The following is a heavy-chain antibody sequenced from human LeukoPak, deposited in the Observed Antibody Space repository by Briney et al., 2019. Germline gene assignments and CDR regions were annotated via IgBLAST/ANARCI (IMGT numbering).Heavy chain of an antibody. J-gene: IGHJ4*02. Sequence: GGSLRLSCAASGFTFSSYSMNWVRQAPGKGLEWVSSISSSSSYIYYAGSVKGRFTISRDNAKNSLYLQMNSLRAEDTAVYYCARINDYLDYWGQGTLVTVSS. CDR3: ARINDYLDY. V-gene: IGHV3-21*01. CDR1: GFTFSSYS. CDR2: ISSSSSYI.